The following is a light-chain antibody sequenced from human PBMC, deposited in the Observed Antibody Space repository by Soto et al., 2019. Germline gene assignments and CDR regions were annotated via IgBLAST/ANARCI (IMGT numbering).Light chain of an antibody. CDR3: YSYRGYYTRV. J-gene: IGLJ1*01. CDR1: SSDVGGYNF. Sequence: QSALAQPASVSGSPGQSITISCTGTSSDVGGYNFVSWYQQHPGRAPKLLIYEVSRRPSGVSNRLSGSKSGDTASLTISGLQAEDEADYYCYSYRGYYTRVFGTGTKV. CDR2: EVS. V-gene: IGLV2-14*01.